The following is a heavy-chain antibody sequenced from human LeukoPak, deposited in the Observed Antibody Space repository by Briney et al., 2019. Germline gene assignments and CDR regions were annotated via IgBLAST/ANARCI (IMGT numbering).Heavy chain of an antibody. CDR3: AKDDSREYYDSSGYDY. J-gene: IGHJ4*02. CDR1: GFTFDDYA. V-gene: IGHV3-9*01. D-gene: IGHD3-22*01. CDR2: ISWNSGSI. Sequence: GGSLRLSCAASGFTFDDYAMHWVRQAPGKGLEWVSGISWNSGSIGYADSVKGRFTTSRDNAKNSLYLQMNSLRAEDTALYYCAKDDSREYYDSSGYDYWGQGTLVTVSS.